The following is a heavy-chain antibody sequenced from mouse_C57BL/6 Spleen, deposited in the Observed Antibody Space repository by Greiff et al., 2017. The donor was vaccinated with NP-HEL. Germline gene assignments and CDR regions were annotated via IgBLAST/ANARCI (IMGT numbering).Heavy chain of an antibody. D-gene: IGHD1-1*01. CDR2: IDPSDSYT. Sequence: QVQLQQPGAELVMPGASVKLSCKASGYTFTSYWMHWVKQRPGQGLEWIGEIDPSDSYTNYNQKFKGKSTLTVDKSSSTAYMQLSSLTSEDSAVYYCARRGSSYLYYAMDYWGQGTSVTVSS. CDR1: GYTFTSYW. V-gene: IGHV1-69*01. J-gene: IGHJ4*01. CDR3: ARRGSSYLYYAMDY.